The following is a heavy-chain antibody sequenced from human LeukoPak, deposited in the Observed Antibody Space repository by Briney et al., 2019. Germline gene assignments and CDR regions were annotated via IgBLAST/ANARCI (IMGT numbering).Heavy chain of an antibody. CDR1: GGTSSSYA. CDR3: ARIMVDDYGDNGLS. D-gene: IGHD4-17*01. V-gene: IGHV1-69*05. Sequence: SVKVSCKASGGTSSSYAISWVRQAPGQGPEWMGGIIPIFGTPNYAQKFQGRVTITTDESTSTAYMELSSLRSEDTAVYYCARIMVDDYGDNGLSWGQGTLVTVSS. CDR2: IIPIFGTP. J-gene: IGHJ5*02.